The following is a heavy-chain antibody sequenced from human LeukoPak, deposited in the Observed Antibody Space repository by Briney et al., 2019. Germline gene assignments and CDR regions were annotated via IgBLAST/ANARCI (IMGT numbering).Heavy chain of an antibody. V-gene: IGHV3-7*01. D-gene: IGHD4-23*01. CDR1: GFTFSSYG. Sequence: GGSLRLSCAASGFTFSSYGMSWVRQAPGKGLEWVANIKQDGSVKQYVDSVKGRFTISRDNAKKSLYLQMNSLRAEDTALYYCARDGDTVLTRGYYYYMDVWGKGTTVTVSS. J-gene: IGHJ6*03. CDR2: IKQDGSVK. CDR3: ARDGDTVLTRGYYYYMDV.